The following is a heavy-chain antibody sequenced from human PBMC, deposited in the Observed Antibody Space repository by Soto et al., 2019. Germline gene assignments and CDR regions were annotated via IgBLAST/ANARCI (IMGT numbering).Heavy chain of an antibody. CDR3: ARGRITMVRGRDWFDP. J-gene: IGHJ5*02. CDR2: INHSGST. CDR1: GGSFSGYY. V-gene: IGHV4-34*01. D-gene: IGHD3-10*01. Sequence: QVQLQQWGAGLLKPSETLSLTCAVYGGSFSGYYWSWIRQPPGKGLEWIGEINHSGSTNYNPSLKRRVTITXXTXKXXFSLKLSSVTAADTAVYYCARGRITMVRGRDWFDPWGQGTLVTVSS.